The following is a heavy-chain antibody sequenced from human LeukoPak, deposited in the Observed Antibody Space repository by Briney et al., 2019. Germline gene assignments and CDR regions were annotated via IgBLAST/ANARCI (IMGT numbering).Heavy chain of an antibody. Sequence: GGSLRFSCAASGFTFSSYWMSWVRQAPGKGLEWVANIKQDGSEKYYVDSVKGRFTISRDNAENSLSLQMNSLRAEDTAVYYCARNVRLGSGELSFAPFKNWFDPWGQGTLVTVSS. CDR2: IKQDGSEK. CDR3: ARNVRLGSGELSFAPFKNWFDP. J-gene: IGHJ5*02. CDR1: GFTFSSYW. V-gene: IGHV3-7*01. D-gene: IGHD3-16*02.